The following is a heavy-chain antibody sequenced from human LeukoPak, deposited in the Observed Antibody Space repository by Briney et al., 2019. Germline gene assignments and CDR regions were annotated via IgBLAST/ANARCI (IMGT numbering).Heavy chain of an antibody. Sequence: ASVRVSCKASGYTFTGNYMYWVRQAPGQGLEWMGWINPNSGGTNYAQKFQGRVTMTRDTSISTAYMELSRLRSDDTAVYYCTRAAYCSGGSCSDWFDPWGQGTLLSVSS. CDR2: INPNSGGT. V-gene: IGHV1-2*02. CDR3: TRAAYCSGGSCSDWFDP. D-gene: IGHD2-15*01. CDR1: GYTFTGNY. J-gene: IGHJ5*02.